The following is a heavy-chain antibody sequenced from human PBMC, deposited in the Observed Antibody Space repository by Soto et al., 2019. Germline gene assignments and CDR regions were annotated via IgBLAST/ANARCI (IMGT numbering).Heavy chain of an antibody. CDR1: GFTFSSYW. D-gene: IGHD4-17*01. CDR3: ASHALSYGDYDYYYYYMDV. CDR2: INSDGSST. V-gene: IGHV3-74*01. J-gene: IGHJ6*03. Sequence: PGGSLRLSFAACGFTFSSYWMHWVRQAPGKGLVWVSRINSDGSSTSYADSVKGRFTISRDNAKNTLYLQMNSLRAEDTAVYYCASHALSYGDYDYYYYYMDVWGKGTTVTVSS.